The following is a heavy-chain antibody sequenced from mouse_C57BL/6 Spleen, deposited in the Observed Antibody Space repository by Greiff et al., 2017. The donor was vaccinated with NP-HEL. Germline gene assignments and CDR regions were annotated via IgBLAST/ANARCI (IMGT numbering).Heavy chain of an antibody. Sequence: QVQLQQPGAELVKPGASVKMSCKASGYTFTSYWITWVKQRPGQGLEWIGDIYPGSGSTNYNEKFKSKATLTVDTSSSTAYMQLSSLTSEDSAVYYCARVGYYYGSSPFDCWGQGTTLTVSS. CDR1: GYTFTSYW. J-gene: IGHJ2*01. D-gene: IGHD1-1*01. CDR2: IYPGSGST. CDR3: ARVGYYYGSSPFDC. V-gene: IGHV1-55*01.